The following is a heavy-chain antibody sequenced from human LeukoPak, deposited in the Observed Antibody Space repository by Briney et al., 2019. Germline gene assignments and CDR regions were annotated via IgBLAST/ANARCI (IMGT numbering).Heavy chain of an antibody. CDR1: GFTFSTYG. Sequence: PGGSLRHSCAASGFTFSTYGMHWVRQAPGKGLEWVAFIRYDGRNKYYADSVKGRFTISRDNSKNTLCLQMNSLRAEDTAVYYCAKDDNYIRFLSWGQGTLVTVSS. V-gene: IGHV3-30*02. D-gene: IGHD3-16*01. J-gene: IGHJ5*02. CDR3: AKDDNYIRFLS. CDR2: IRYDGRNK.